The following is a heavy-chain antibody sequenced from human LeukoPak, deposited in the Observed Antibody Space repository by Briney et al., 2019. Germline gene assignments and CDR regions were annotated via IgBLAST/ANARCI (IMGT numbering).Heavy chain of an antibody. D-gene: IGHD2-21*02. J-gene: IGHJ4*02. V-gene: IGHV4-39*01. CDR2: ISYSGNT. CDR1: GDSISSSNYF. Sequence: SETLSLTCTVSGDSISSSNYFWGWIRQPPGKGLEWIGEISYSGNTYYNPSLKSRVTISMDTSKNQFSLNLNSMTASDTTVYYCARRSPLVAVTTAHYYDYWGPGTLVTVSS. CDR3: ARRSPLVAVTTAHYYDY.